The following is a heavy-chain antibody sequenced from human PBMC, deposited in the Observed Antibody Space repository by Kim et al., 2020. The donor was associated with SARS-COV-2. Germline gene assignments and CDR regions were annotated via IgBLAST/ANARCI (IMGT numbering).Heavy chain of an antibody. CDR2: MDPTTMKT. V-gene: IGHV1-8*01. CDR3: VRGTAIASST. J-gene: IGHJ1*01. CDR1: GYTFTRYD. D-gene: IGHD2-2*01. Sequence: ASVKVSCKASGYTFTRYDIHWVRQATGQGLEWMGWMDPTTMKTGYVHNFQGRVTLTRDTSITTAYMELSSLRSEDSGIYFCVRGTAIASSTWGQGTLVTV.